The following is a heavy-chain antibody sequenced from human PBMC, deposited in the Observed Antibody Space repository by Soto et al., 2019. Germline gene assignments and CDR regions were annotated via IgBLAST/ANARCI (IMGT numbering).Heavy chain of an antibody. V-gene: IGHV3-23*01. D-gene: IGHD2-21*02. J-gene: IGHJ4*02. CDR2: ISVSVGST. Sequence: EVQLLQSGGGLVQPGGSLTLSCGVSGFPFAPSTMSWVRQAPGKGLEWVSTISVSVGSTYSADSVQGRFTVSSDISDNPLFVRMTRLTSDDTAVYFCAKRDVPHSTSNAYFYDHWGRGVLVTVSS. CDR1: GFPFAPST. CDR3: AKRDVPHSTSNAYFYDH.